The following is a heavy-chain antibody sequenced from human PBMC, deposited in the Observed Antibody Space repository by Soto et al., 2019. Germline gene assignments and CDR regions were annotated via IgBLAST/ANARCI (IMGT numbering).Heavy chain of an antibody. V-gene: IGHV5-51*01. J-gene: IGHJ6*02. CDR2: IYPGDSDT. CDR1: GYSFTSYW. D-gene: IGHD6-13*01. Sequence: GESLKISCKGSGYSFTSYWIGWVRQMPGRGLEWMGIIYPGDSDTRYSPSFQGQVTISADKSISTAYLQWSSLKASDTAMYYCARTSAAGKYYYGMDVWGQGTTVTVSS. CDR3: ARTSAAGKYYYGMDV.